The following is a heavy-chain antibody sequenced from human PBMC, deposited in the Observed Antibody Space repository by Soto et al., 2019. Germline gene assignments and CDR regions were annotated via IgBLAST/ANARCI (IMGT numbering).Heavy chain of an antibody. V-gene: IGHV4-4*02. CDR2: IGHDGGT. CDR1: GDSVSNTNW. J-gene: IGHJ5*02. D-gene: IGHD1-26*01. Sequence: QVQLQESGPGLVKPSETLSLTCGVSGDSVSNTNWWSWVRLPPGKGLEWMGEIGHDGGTKYSPSLNSRVTISLDTSKNQFSLRVTSVTAADTAVYYCARGEWADRFANWGQGTLVTVSS. CDR3: ARGEWADRFAN.